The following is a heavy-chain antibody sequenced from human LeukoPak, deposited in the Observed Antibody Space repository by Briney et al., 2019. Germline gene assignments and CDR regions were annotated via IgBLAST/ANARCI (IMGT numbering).Heavy chain of an antibody. CDR3: ASTVFGVVIDYYYYGMDV. D-gene: IGHD3-3*01. Sequence: GASVTVSCKASGGTFSSYAISWVRQAPGQGLEWMGRIIPILGIANYAQKFQGRVTITADKSTSTAYMELSSLRSEDTAVYYCASTVFGVVIDYYYYGMDVWGQGTTVTVSS. CDR1: GGTFSSYA. V-gene: IGHV1-69*04. J-gene: IGHJ6*02. CDR2: IIPILGIA.